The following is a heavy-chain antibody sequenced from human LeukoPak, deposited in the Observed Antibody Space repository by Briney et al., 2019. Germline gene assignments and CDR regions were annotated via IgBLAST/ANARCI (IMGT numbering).Heavy chain of an antibody. CDR3: TRSAVVLPYYFDY. V-gene: IGHV1-24*01. CDR2: FDPENGET. Sequence: ASVKVSCKVSGYTLTELSMHWVRQAPGKGLEWMASFDPENGETLYAQEFQGRVTLTEDTSADTAYMVLISLRSEDTAVYYCTRSAVVLPYYFDYWGQGTLVTVSS. J-gene: IGHJ4*02. D-gene: IGHD3-22*01. CDR1: GYTLTELS.